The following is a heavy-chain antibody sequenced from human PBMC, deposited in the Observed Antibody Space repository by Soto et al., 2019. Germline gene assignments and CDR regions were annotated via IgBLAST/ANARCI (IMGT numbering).Heavy chain of an antibody. V-gene: IGHV4-31*03. CDR3: ARDGIAVAGYYYYGMDV. CDR1: GGSITSGGYY. J-gene: IGHJ6*02. D-gene: IGHD6-19*01. Sequence: SETLSLTSTVSGGSITSGGYYWSWIRQHPGKGMERIGYIYYSGSTYYNPSLKSRVTISVDTSMNQFSLKLISVTAADTAVYYCARDGIAVAGYYYYGMDVWGQGTTVTVS. CDR2: IYYSGST.